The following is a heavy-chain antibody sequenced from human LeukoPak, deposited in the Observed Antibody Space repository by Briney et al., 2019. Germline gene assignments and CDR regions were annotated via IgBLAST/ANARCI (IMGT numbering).Heavy chain of an antibody. J-gene: IGHJ4*02. Sequence: PSQTLSLTCTVSGGSISSGGYYWNWIRQPPGKGLEWFGYFYHSGITYYNPSLRSRVTISVDTSKNQFSLKLSSVTAADTGVYYCARGDYYGSGSRYFDYWGQGTLVTVSS. V-gene: IGHV4-30-2*01. CDR3: ARGDYYGSGSRYFDY. D-gene: IGHD3-10*01. CDR2: FYHSGIT. CDR1: GGSISSGGYY.